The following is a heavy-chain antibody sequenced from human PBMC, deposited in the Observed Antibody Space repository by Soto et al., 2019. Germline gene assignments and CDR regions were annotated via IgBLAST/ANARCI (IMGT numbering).Heavy chain of an antibody. CDR2: IYYSGST. CDR1: GGCISSSSYH. CDR3: ARHTHYDIFTRTYGMDV. J-gene: IGHJ6*02. Sequence: EVLPVTGIDAGGCISSSSYHWGWIRQHPGKGLEWIGSIYYSGSTYYNPSLKSRVTISVDTSKNQFSLKLSSVTSADTAVYYCARHTHYDIFTRTYGMDVWGQGTTVTVSS. D-gene: IGHD3-9*01. V-gene: IGHV4-39*01.